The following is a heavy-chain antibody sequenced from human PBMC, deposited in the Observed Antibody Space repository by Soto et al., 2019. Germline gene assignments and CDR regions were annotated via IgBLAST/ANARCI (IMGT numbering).Heavy chain of an antibody. CDR1: GGSFSGYY. V-gene: IGHV4-34*01. CDR3: ARIYYGDYFIDY. Sequence: SETLSLTCAVYGGSFSGYYWSWIRQPPGKGLEWIGEINHSGSTNYNPSLKSRVTISVDTSKNQFSLKLSSVTAADTAVYYCARIYYGDYFIDYWGQGTLVTVSS. CDR2: INHSGST. J-gene: IGHJ4*02. D-gene: IGHD4-17*01.